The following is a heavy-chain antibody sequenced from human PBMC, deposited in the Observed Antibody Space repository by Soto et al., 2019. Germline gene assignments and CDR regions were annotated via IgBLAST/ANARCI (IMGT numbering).Heavy chain of an antibody. Sequence: QVQLVQSGAEVKKPGASVKVSCKASGYTFTSYGISWVRQAPGHGLEWMGWISAYNGNTNYAQKLQGRVTMTTDTSTSTAYMELRSLRSDDTAVYYCARDPPKYYYDSSGPNDAFDIWGQGTMVTVSS. V-gene: IGHV1-18*04. CDR1: GYTFTSYG. J-gene: IGHJ3*02. D-gene: IGHD3-22*01. CDR2: ISAYNGNT. CDR3: ARDPPKYYYDSSGPNDAFDI.